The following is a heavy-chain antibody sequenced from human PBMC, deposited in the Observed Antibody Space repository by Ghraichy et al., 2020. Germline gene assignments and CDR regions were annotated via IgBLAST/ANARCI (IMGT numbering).Heavy chain of an antibody. CDR3: ARGRRITH. Sequence: SETLSLTCAVYGGSFSGYYWSWIRQPPGKGLEWIGEINHSGSTNYNPSLKSRVTISVDTSKNQFSLKLSSVTAADTAVYYCARGRRITHWGQGTLVTVSS. CDR1: GGSFSGYY. CDR2: INHSGST. J-gene: IGHJ4*02. V-gene: IGHV4-34*01. D-gene: IGHD5-24*01.